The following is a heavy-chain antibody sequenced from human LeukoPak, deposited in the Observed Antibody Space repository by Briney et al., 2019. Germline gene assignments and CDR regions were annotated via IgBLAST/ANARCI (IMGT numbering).Heavy chain of an antibody. CDR2: IYYSGST. Sequence: PSETLSLTCTVSGGSISSGDYYWSWIRQPPGKGLEWIGYIYYSGSTYYNPSLKSRVTISVDTSKSQFSLKLSSVTAADTAVYYCARSATYYDFWSGYNWFDPWGQGTLVTVSS. V-gene: IGHV4-30-4*01. J-gene: IGHJ5*02. CDR1: GGSISSGDYY. CDR3: ARSATYYDFWSGYNWFDP. D-gene: IGHD3-3*01.